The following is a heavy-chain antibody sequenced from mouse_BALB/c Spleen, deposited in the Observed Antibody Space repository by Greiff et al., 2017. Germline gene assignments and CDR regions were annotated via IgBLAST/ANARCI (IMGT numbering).Heavy chain of an antibody. V-gene: IGHV1-69*02. Sequence: QVQLQQPGAELVRPGASVKLSCKASGYTFTRYWINWVKQRPGQGLEWIGNIYPSDSYTNYNQKFKDKATLTVDKSSSTAYMQLSSPTSEDSAVYYCTREAYGYGAHYYAMDYWGQGTSVTVSS. CDR3: TREAYGYGAHYYAMDY. CDR1: GYTFTRYW. D-gene: IGHD2-2*01. J-gene: IGHJ4*01. CDR2: IYPSDSYT.